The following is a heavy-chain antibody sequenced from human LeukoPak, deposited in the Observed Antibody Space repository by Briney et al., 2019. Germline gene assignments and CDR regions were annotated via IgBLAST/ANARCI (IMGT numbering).Heavy chain of an antibody. CDR1: GFTFSSYA. Sequence: GGSLRLSCAASGFTFSSYAMSWVRQAPGKGLEWVSAISGSGGSTYYADSVKGRFTISRDNSKNTLYLQMNSLRAEDTAVYYCAKVVHCGGDCYPYYYYYGMDVWGQGTTVTVSS. CDR3: AKVVHCGGDCYPYYYYYGMDV. D-gene: IGHD2-21*02. CDR2: ISGSGGST. J-gene: IGHJ6*02. V-gene: IGHV3-23*01.